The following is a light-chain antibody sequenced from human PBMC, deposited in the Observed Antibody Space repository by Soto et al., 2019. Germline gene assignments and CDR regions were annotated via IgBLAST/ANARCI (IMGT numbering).Light chain of an antibody. J-gene: IGKJ1*01. CDR3: QEYIQWPPGM. CDR2: DTS. V-gene: IGKV3-15*01. CDR1: QSVNSN. Sequence: EIVMTQSPATLSVSPGERATLSCRASQSVNSNLAWYQQKPGQAPRLLIYDTSTRAPGISARFSGSGSGTEFTLTISSLQSEDFAVYYCQEYIQWPPGMFGPGTTVDIK.